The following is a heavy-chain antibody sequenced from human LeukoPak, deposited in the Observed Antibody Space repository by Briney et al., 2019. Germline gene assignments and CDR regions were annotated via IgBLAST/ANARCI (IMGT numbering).Heavy chain of an antibody. D-gene: IGHD4-11*01. CDR3: ARYSNYVRAPGYNWFDP. CDR1: GYSFTSYW. CDR2: IYPGDSDT. V-gene: IGHV5-51*01. J-gene: IGHJ5*02. Sequence: GESLKISCKGSGYSFTSYWIGWVCQMPGKGLEWMGIIYPGDSDTRYSPSFQGQVTISADKSISTAYLQWSSLKASDTAMYYCARYSNYVRAPGYNWFDPWGQGTLVTVSS.